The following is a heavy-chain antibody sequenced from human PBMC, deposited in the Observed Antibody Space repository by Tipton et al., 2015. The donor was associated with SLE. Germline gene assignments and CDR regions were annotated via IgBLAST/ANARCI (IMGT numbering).Heavy chain of an antibody. CDR3: AREEQSGSYYASYFDY. Sequence: SLRLSCAASGFTFSNYAMSWVRQAPGRGLEWVSGISGSGGSTDYADSVKGRFTISRDNAKNSLYLQMNSLRAEDTAVYYCAREEQSGSYYASYFDYWGQGTLVTVSS. J-gene: IGHJ4*02. V-gene: IGHV3-23*01. CDR2: ISGSGGST. CDR1: GFTFSNYA. D-gene: IGHD1-26*01.